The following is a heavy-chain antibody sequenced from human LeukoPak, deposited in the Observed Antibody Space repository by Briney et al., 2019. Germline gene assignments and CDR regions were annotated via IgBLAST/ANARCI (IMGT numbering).Heavy chain of an antibody. CDR3: ARKYCSTTNCFAGKAFDI. V-gene: IGHV4-38-2*01. D-gene: IGHD2-2*01. J-gene: IGHJ3*02. Sequence: GSLRLSCAASGFTFSNAWMSWVRQAPGKGLEWIGSISHSGITHYNPSLKSRVTISIDTSKNQFSLKLSSVTAAGTAVYYCARKYCSTTNCFAGKAFDIWGQGTMVTVSS. CDR1: GFTFSNAW. CDR2: ISHSGIT.